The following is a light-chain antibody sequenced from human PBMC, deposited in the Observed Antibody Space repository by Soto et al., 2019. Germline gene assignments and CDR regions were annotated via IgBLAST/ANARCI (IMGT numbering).Light chain of an antibody. V-gene: IGKV1-39*01. CDR1: QSISNY. J-gene: IGKJ5*01. Sequence: DIQMTHSPSSLSASVGYRVTITCRASQSISNYLNWYQQKQGKAPKLLIYAASTLQSGVPSRFSGSGSGTDFTLTISSLQPEDSATYYCQQSYGTPIIFGQGTRLEIK. CDR3: QQSYGTPII. CDR2: AAS.